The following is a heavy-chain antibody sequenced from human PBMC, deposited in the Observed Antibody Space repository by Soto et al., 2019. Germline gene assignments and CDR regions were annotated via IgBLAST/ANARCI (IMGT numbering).Heavy chain of an antibody. Sequence: SVKVSCKASGGTFSSYAISWVRQAPGQGLEWMGGIIPIFGTANYAQKFQGRVTITADESTSTAYMELSSLRSEDTAVYYCARVFRRWLQSRSHAFDIWGQGTMVTVSS. CDR3: ARVFRRWLQSRSHAFDI. CDR1: GGTFSSYA. CDR2: IIPIFGTA. J-gene: IGHJ3*02. V-gene: IGHV1-69*13. D-gene: IGHD5-12*01.